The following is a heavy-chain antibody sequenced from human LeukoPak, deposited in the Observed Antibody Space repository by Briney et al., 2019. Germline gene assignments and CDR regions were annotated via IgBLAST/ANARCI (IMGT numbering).Heavy chain of an antibody. CDR3: ARDLSSLGVRGVLRFYYFDY. D-gene: IGHD3-10*01. J-gene: IGHJ4*02. CDR2: ISSSSSYI. CDR1: GFTFSSYS. Sequence: GGSLRLSCAASGFTFSSYSMNWVRQAPGKGLEWVSSISSSSSYIYYADSVKGRFTISRDNARNSLYLQMNSLRAEDTAVYYCARDLSSLGVRGVLRFYYFDYWGQGTLVTVSS. V-gene: IGHV3-21*01.